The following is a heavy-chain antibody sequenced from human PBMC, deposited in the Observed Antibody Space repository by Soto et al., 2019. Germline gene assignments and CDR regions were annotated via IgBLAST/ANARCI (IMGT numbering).Heavy chain of an antibody. J-gene: IGHJ6*02. CDR2: TYYRSKWYN. CDR1: GDSVSSDTAA. Sequence: SQTLSLTCAISGDSVSSDTAAWNWIRQSPSRGLEWLGRTYYRSKWYNDYAVSVKSRITLNPDTSKNQFSLQLNSLTPEDTAVYYCARAKEYTSSSGMDVWGQGITVTVPS. V-gene: IGHV6-1*01. CDR3: ARAKEYTSSSGMDV. D-gene: IGHD6-6*01.